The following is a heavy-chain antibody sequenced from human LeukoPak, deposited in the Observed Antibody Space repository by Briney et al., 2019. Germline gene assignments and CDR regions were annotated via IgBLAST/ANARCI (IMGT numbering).Heavy chain of an antibody. CDR2: IDWDDDK. CDR1: GFSLSTNGAC. J-gene: IGHJ4*02. Sequence: SGPALVNPTQTLTLTCTFSGFSLSTNGACVRLVRQPPGKALEWLTRIDWDDDKYYCTSLKTRLTISKDTSKNQVVLTMTNMDPEDTATYYCARTTSSTSFNFDYWGQGTLVTVSS. CDR3: ARTTSSTSFNFDY. V-gene: IGHV2-70*11. D-gene: IGHD2-2*01.